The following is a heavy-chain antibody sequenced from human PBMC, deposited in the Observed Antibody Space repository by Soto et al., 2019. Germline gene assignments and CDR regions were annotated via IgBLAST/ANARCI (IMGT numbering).Heavy chain of an antibody. CDR2: IYYSGST. D-gene: IGHD2-15*01. CDR1: GGSISSGGYY. V-gene: IGHV4-31*03. J-gene: IGHJ4*02. Sequence: SETLSLTCTVSGGSISSGGYYWSWIRLHPGKGLEWIGYIYYSGSTYYNPSLKSRVTISVDTSKNQFSLKLSSVTAADTAVYYCARDQGGSYSDYWGQGTLVTVSS. CDR3: ARDQGGSYSDY.